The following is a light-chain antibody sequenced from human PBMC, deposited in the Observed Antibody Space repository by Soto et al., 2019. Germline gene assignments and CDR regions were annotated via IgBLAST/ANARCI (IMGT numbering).Light chain of an antibody. Sequence: QSALTQPPSASGSPGQSVTISCTGTSSDVGGYNYVSWYQQHPGKAPKLMIYEVSKRPSGVSDRFSGSKSGNTASLTVSGLQAEDEADYHCSSYAASDSLVFGGGTQLTVL. J-gene: IGLJ2*01. CDR2: EVS. V-gene: IGLV2-8*01. CDR3: SSYAASDSLV. CDR1: SSDVGGYNY.